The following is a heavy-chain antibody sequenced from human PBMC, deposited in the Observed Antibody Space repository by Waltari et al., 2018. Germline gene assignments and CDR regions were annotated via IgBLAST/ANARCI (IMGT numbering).Heavy chain of an antibody. D-gene: IGHD6-6*01. Sequence: QVQLVQSGAEVKKPGASVKVSCKASGYTFTGYYMHWVRQAPGQGLEWMGWINPNSGGTNYAQKLQGRVTMTRDTSISTAYMELSRLRSDDTAVYYCARRYSSSSYYYYYYMDVWGKGTTVTVSS. V-gene: IGHV1-2*02. CDR3: ARRYSSSSYYYYYYMDV. J-gene: IGHJ6*03. CDR1: GYTFTGYY. CDR2: INPNSGGT.